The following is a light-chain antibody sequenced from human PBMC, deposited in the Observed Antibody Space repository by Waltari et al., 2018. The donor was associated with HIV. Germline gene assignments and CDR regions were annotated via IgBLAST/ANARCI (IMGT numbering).Light chain of an antibody. CDR2: EVS. CDR1: SSDVGGYNY. V-gene: IGLV2-8*01. Sequence: QSALTQPPSASGSPGQSVTISCTGTSSDVGGYNYVSWYQQHPGKAPKLMIYEVSKRPSGVPDRFFGSKSGNTASLTVSGLQAEDEADYYCSSYAGSNRVVFGGGTKLTVL. J-gene: IGLJ2*01. CDR3: SSYAGSNRVV.